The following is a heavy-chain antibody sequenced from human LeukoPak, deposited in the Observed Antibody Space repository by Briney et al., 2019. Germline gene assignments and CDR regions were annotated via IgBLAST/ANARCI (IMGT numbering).Heavy chain of an antibody. D-gene: IGHD4-11*01. CDR1: GFTFSSYA. Sequence: PGGSLRLSCAASGFTFSSYAMSWVRQAPGKGLEWVSAISGSGGSTYYADSVKGRFTISRDNSKNTLYLQMNSLRAEDTAVYYCAKGGNPMTTVTTVRMNYWYFDLWGRGTLVTVSS. CDR2: ISGSGGST. V-gene: IGHV3-23*01. CDR3: AKGGNPMTTVTTVRMNYWYFDL. J-gene: IGHJ2*01.